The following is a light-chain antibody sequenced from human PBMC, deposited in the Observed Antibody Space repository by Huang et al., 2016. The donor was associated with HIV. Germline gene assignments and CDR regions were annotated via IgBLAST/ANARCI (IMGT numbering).Light chain of an antibody. V-gene: IGKV3-15*01. Sequence: EIVMTQSPATLSVSPGERATLSCRASQSVSSNLAWYQQKPGQAPRLLIYGASTRATGIPARFSGSGSGKEFTLTISSLQSEDSAIYYCQQYNNWRATFGQGTKLEIK. CDR1: QSVSSN. CDR2: GAS. CDR3: QQYNNWRAT. J-gene: IGKJ2*01.